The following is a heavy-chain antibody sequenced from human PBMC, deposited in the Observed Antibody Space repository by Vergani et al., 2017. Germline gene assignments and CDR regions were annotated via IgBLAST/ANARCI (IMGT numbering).Heavy chain of an antibody. J-gene: IGHJ4*02. Sequence: QVQLQQWGAGLLKPSQTLSLTCTVSGGSISSGSYYWSWIRQPAGKGLEWIGRIYTSGSTNYNPSLKSRVTISVDTSKNQFSLKLSSVTAADTAVYYCAREGGVRGVISSWGQGTLVTVSS. CDR1: GGSISSGSYY. CDR2: IYTSGST. V-gene: IGHV4-61*02. D-gene: IGHD3-10*01. CDR3: AREGGVRGVISS.